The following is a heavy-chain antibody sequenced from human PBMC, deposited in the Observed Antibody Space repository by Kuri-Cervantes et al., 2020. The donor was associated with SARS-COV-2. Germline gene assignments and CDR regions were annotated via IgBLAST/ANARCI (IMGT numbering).Heavy chain of an antibody. D-gene: IGHD3-9*01. V-gene: IGHV3-11*04. CDR3: ARDPGGVFLRGIMILSAHWFDT. CDR2: IGPSGTTK. Sequence: GESLKISCTASGFIFSDYYMTWIRQAPGKGLEWVSNIGPSGTTKYYADSVKGRFTISRDDATTSLHLQMNSLRAEDTAVYYCARDPGGVFLRGIMILSAHWFDTWGQGTLVTVSS. CDR1: GFIFSDYY. J-gene: IGHJ5*02.